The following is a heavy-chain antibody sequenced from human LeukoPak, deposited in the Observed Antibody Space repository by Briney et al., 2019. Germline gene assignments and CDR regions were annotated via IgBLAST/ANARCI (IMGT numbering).Heavy chain of an antibody. J-gene: IGHJ4*02. V-gene: IGHV3-30*09. CDR1: GFTFSRYA. D-gene: IGHD3-10*01. CDR3: ARDWDSTLVPMVRGGPGSY. CDR2: ISYDANIGSNK. Sequence: GGSLRLSCATSGFTFSRYAMHWVRQAPGKGLEWVALISYDANIGSNKYYADSVKGRFAISRDNSKNTLYLQMNSLRVEDTAVYYCARDWDSTLVPMVRGGPGSYWGQGTLVTVSS.